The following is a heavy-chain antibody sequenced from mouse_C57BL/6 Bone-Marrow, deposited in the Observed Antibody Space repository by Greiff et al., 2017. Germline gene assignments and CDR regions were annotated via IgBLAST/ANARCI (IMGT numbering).Heavy chain of an antibody. CDR3: ARGYALFAY. D-gene: IGHD2-2*01. CDR1: GYTFTDYY. J-gene: IGHJ3*01. Sequence: EVQLQQSGPELVKPGASVKISCKASGYTFTDYYMNWVKQSPGKSLEWIGDINPNNGGTSYNQKFKGKATLTVDKSSSTAYMELRSLTSEDSAVYYCARGYALFAYWGQGTLVTVSA. V-gene: IGHV1-26*01. CDR2: INPNNGGT.